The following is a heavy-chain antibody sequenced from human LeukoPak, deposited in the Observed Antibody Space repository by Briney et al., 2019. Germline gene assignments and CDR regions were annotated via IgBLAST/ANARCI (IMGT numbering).Heavy chain of an antibody. V-gene: IGHV3-23*01. CDR1: GFTFSIFS. CDR2: ISASNGNT. Sequence: PGGSLTLSCAASGFTFSIFSMSWVRQAPGKGLEWVSAISASNGNTYYADSVKGRFTISRDNSKNTLYLQMNSLRAEDTAVYYCAKDLSYAFDIWGRGTMVTVSS. CDR3: AKDLSYAFDI. J-gene: IGHJ3*02.